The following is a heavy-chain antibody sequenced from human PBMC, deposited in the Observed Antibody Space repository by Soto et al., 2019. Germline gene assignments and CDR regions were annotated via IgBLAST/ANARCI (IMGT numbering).Heavy chain of an antibody. V-gene: IGHV1-18*01. D-gene: IGHD5-18*01. J-gene: IGHJ4*02. CDR3: ARATRGYSYGYYFDY. Sequence: AASVKVSCKASGYTFTSYGISWVRQAPGQGLEWMGWISAYNGDTNYAQKLQGRVTMTTDTSTSTAYMELRSLRSDDTAVYYCARATRGYSYGYYFDYWGQGTLVTVS. CDR1: GYTFTSYG. CDR2: ISAYNGDT.